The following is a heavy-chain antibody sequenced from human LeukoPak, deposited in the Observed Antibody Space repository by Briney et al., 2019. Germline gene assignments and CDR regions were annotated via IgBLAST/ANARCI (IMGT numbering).Heavy chain of an antibody. D-gene: IGHD5-12*01. Sequence: SETLSLTCAVSGGSISGYYWSWLRQPAGKGLEWMGRISGSGSTDYDPSLRSRVTMSVDTSKNQFSLKLTSVTAADTAVYYCARGRWLRSSFDYWGQGTLVTVSS. J-gene: IGHJ4*02. CDR2: ISGSGST. CDR3: ARGRWLRSSFDY. CDR1: GGSISGYY. V-gene: IGHV4-4*07.